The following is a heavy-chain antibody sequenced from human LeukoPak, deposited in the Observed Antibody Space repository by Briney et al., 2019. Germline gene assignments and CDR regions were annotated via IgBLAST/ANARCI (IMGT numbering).Heavy chain of an antibody. J-gene: IGHJ6*02. D-gene: IGHD6-19*01. CDR3: ARENSSGWYVVSYYYGMDV. CDR1: GFTFSSFA. Sequence: PGGSLRRSCAASGFTFSSFAMHWVRQAPGKGLEWVAVISYDGSNKYYADSVKGRFTISRDNSKNTLYLQMNSLRAEDTAVYYCARENSSGWYVVSYYYGMDVWGQGTTVTVSS. V-gene: IGHV3-30-3*01. CDR2: ISYDGSNK.